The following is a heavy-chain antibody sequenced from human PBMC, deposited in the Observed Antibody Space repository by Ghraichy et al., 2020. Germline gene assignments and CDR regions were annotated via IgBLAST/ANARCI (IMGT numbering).Heavy chain of an antibody. J-gene: IGHJ4*02. CDR3: ARLGGGNYFYY. D-gene: IGHD1-26*01. V-gene: IGHV3-74*01. Sequence: GGSLRLSCAASGFTFSNWWMHWVRQAPGKGLVWVSRINSDGSDTTYADSVKGRFTISRDNAKNTMYLQMNSLRAEDTAVYYCARLGGGNYFYYWGQGTLVTVSS. CDR1: GFTFSNWW. CDR2: INSDGSDT.